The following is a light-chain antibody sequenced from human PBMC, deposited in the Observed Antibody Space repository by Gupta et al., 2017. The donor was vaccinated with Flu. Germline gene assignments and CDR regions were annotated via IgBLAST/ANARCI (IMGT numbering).Light chain of an antibody. J-gene: IGKJ1*01. CDR2: AAS. CDR1: QNVNRN. Sequence: EIVMTQSPALLSMSPGEHVPPSCRASQNVNRNLFWYQHKFGQAPILLIYAASIRATGVPPRFSGSGYGTEVILSIISLQADDVAVYYCQQYQEWPRTFGQGTKVEVK. CDR3: QQYQEWPRT. V-gene: IGKV3-15*01.